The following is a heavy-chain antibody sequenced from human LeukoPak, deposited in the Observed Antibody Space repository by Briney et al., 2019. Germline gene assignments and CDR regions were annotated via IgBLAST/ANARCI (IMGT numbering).Heavy chain of an antibody. CDR3: TTEEEKYDSGGYYYPQDY. CDR2: ISYDGSNK. Sequence: GGSLRLSCAASGFTVSSNYMSWVRQAPGKGLEWVAVISYDGSNKYYADSVKGRFTISRDNSKNTLYLQMNSLRAEDTAVYYCTTEEEKYDSGGYYYPQDYWGQGTLVTVSS. D-gene: IGHD3-22*01. CDR1: GFTVSSNY. J-gene: IGHJ4*02. V-gene: IGHV3-30-3*01.